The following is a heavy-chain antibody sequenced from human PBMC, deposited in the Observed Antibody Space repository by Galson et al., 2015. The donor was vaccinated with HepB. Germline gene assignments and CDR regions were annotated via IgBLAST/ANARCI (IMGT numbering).Heavy chain of an antibody. CDR1: GFTFTSYA. V-gene: IGHV3-23*01. CDR2: ISGSGGST. J-gene: IGHJ4*02. Sequence: SLRLSCAASGFTFTSYAMNWVRQAPGKGLEWVSRISGSGGSTDYADSVKGRFTISRDTSNNTLYPQMNSLRAEDTAQYYCAKGRGSNSYTYDYWGQGTLVTVSS. D-gene: IGHD2-2*01. CDR3: AKGRGSNSYTYDY.